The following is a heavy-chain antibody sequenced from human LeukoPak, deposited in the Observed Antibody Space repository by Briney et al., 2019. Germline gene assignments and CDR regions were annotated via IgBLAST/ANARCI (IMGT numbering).Heavy chain of an antibody. CDR2: IIPIFGTA. Sequence: SVKVSCKASGGTFSSYAISLVRQAPGQGLEWMGGIIPIFGTANYVQKFQGRVTITADESTSTAYMELSSLRSEDTAVYYCAHAVEMDAFDIWGQGTMVTVSS. D-gene: IGHD5-24*01. CDR1: GGTFSSYA. J-gene: IGHJ3*02. CDR3: AHAVEMDAFDI. V-gene: IGHV1-69*13.